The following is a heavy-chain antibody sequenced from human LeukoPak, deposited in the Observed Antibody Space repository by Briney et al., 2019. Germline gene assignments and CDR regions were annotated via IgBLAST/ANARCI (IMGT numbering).Heavy chain of an antibody. CDR2: ISRSSTYI. CDR1: GFTFSTYS. D-gene: IGHD3-3*01. J-gene: IGHJ4*02. Sequence: GGSLRLSCAASGFTFSTYSMNWVRQAPGKGLEWVSSISRSSTYIYYADSVKGRFTISRDNAKNSLYLQMNSLRAEDTAVYYCARDISEWLLIDWGQGTLVTVSS. V-gene: IGHV3-21*01. CDR3: ARDISEWLLID.